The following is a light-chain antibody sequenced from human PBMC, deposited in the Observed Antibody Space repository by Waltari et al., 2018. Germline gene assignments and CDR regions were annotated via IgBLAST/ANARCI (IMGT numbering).Light chain of an antibody. V-gene: IGLV1-40*01. Sequence: QSVLTQPPSVSGAPGQRVTISCTWTSSNIGAGYDVHWYQQLPGTAPNLLIYGKSNRPSGVPDRFSGSKSGTSASLAITGLQAEDEADYYCQSYDSSLSGSVFGGGTKLTVL. CDR3: QSYDSSLSGSV. J-gene: IGLJ2*01. CDR1: SSNIGAGYD. CDR2: GKS.